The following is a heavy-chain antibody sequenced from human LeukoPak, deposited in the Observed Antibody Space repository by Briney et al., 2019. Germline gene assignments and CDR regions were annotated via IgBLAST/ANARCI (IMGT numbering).Heavy chain of an antibody. CDR3: ARSNYGNFDP. V-gene: IGHV4-34*01. CDR2: INHSGST. J-gene: IGHJ5*02. Sequence: SETLSLTCTVSGGSISSYYWSWIRQPPGKGLEWIGEINHSGSTNYNPSLKSRVTISVDTSKNQFSLKLSSVTAADTAVYYCARSNYGNFDPWGQGTLVTVSS. D-gene: IGHD1-7*01. CDR1: GGSISSYY.